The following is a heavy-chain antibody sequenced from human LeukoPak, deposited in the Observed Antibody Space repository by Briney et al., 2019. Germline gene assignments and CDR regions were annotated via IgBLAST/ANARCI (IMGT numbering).Heavy chain of an antibody. J-gene: IGHJ4*02. Sequence: GGPLRLSCAASGFTFSSYAMSWVRQAPGKGLEWVSAISGSGGSTYYADSVKGRFTISRDNSKNTLYLQMNSLRAEDTAVYYCAKLGTEWLFLLDYWGQGTLVTVSS. CDR3: AKLGTEWLFLLDY. D-gene: IGHD3-22*01. CDR1: GFTFSSYA. CDR2: ISGSGGST. V-gene: IGHV3-23*01.